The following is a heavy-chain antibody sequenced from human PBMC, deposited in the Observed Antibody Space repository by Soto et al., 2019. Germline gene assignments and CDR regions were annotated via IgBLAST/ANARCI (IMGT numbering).Heavy chain of an antibody. CDR3: AKAVRWGYGGNSDY. J-gene: IGHJ4*02. V-gene: IGHV3-23*01. D-gene: IGHD2-15*01. CDR2: ISGSGGST. CDR1: GFTFSSYA. Sequence: ESGGGLVQPGGSLRLSCAASGFTFSSYAMSWVRQAPGKGLEWVSAISGSGGSTYYADSVKGRFTISRDNAKNTLYLQMNSLRAEDTAVYYCAKAVRWGYGGNSDYWGEGTLVTVSS.